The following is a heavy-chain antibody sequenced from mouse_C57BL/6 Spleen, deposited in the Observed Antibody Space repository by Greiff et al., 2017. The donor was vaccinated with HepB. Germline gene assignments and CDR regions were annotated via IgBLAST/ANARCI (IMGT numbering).Heavy chain of an antibody. Sequence: QVQLQQSGPELVKPGASVKISCKASGYAFSSSWMNWVKQRPGKGLEWIGRIYPGDGDTNYNGKFKGKATLTADNSSSTAYMQLSSLTSEDSAVYFCAREGWDYAMDYWGQGTSVTVSS. J-gene: IGHJ4*01. CDR3: AREGWDYAMDY. CDR1: GYAFSSSW. D-gene: IGHD1-1*02. CDR2: IYPGDGDT. V-gene: IGHV1-82*01.